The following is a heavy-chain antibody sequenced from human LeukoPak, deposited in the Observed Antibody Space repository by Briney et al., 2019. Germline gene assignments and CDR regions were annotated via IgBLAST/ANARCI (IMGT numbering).Heavy chain of an antibody. J-gene: IGHJ4*02. V-gene: IGHV3-30*18. CDR3: AKMGTYCGGDCPVGGL. CDR2: ISYDGSNK. CDR1: GFTFSSYG. D-gene: IGHD2-21*02. Sequence: GRSLRLSCAASGFTFSSYGMHWVRQAPGKGLEWVAVISYDGSNKYYADSVKGRFTISRDNSKNTLYLQMNSLRAEDTAVYYCAKMGTYCGGDCPVGGLWGQGTLVTVSS.